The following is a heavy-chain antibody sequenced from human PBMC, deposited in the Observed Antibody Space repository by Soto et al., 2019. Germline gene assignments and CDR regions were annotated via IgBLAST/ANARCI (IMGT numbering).Heavy chain of an antibody. CDR1: GFTFSSYW. V-gene: IGHV3-74*01. Sequence: EVQLVESGGGLVQPGASLRLSCAASGFTFSSYWMHWVRQAPGKGLVWVSSINSDGSSTSYADSVKGRITISRDNAKNTLYLQMNSLRAEDTAVYYCARVRLLGYQLLVDDYWGQGTLVTVSS. CDR2: INSDGSST. D-gene: IGHD2-2*01. CDR3: ARVRLLGYQLLVDDY. J-gene: IGHJ4*02.